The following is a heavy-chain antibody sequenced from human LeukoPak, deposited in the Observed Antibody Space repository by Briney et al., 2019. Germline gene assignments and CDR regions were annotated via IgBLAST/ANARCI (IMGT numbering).Heavy chain of an antibody. V-gene: IGHV1-46*01. D-gene: IGHD2-8*01. Sequence: ASVKVSCKASGYTFTNYYIHWVRQAPGQGLEWMGIINPNGSSTSYAQKFQGRVTMTRDTSTSTVYMELSSLRSEDTAVYYCAGGTTNTKGAFDMWGQGTMVTVSS. CDR3: AGGTTNTKGAFDM. CDR1: GYTFTNYY. CDR2: INPNGSST. J-gene: IGHJ3*02.